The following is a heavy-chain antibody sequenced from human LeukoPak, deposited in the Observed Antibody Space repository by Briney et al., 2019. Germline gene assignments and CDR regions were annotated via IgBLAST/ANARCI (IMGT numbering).Heavy chain of an antibody. V-gene: IGHV3-53*01. CDR3: AGDPSGDSGY. CDR2: LLSDGRG. Sequence: GGSLRLSCAASGFTVTNNYFHWVRQAPGKGLDWVAGLLSDGRGFYADSVKDRFTISRDTSKNVIDLQMNSLRAEDTAVYYCAGDPSGDSGYWGQGTLVTVSS. CDR1: GFTVTNNY. D-gene: IGHD1-26*01. J-gene: IGHJ4*02.